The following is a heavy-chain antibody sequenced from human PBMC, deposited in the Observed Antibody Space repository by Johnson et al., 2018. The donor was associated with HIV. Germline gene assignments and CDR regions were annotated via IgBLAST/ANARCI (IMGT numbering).Heavy chain of an antibody. J-gene: IGHJ3*02. Sequence: VQLVESGGGLIQPGGSLRLSCAASGFTVSSNYMSWVRQAPGKGLEWVSVIYSGGSTYYADSVKGRFTISRDNSKNTLYLQRNSLRAEDTAVYYCAREGRVGATGPGPTLQDAFDIWGQGTMVTVSS. CDR2: IYSGGST. V-gene: IGHV3-66*03. CDR1: GFTVSSNY. CDR3: AREGRVGATGPGPTLQDAFDI. D-gene: IGHD1-26*01.